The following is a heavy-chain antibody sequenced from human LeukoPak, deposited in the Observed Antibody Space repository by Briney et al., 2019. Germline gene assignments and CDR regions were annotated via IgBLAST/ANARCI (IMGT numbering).Heavy chain of an antibody. CDR1: RFTFSSYD. CDR3: AKGEGGDSGWYGDY. V-gene: IGHV3-30*18. D-gene: IGHD6-19*01. Sequence: GGSLRLSCAASRFTFSSYDMNWVRQAPGKGLEWVAVISYDGTNKYYADSVKGRFTISRDNSKNTLFLQMNSLRAEDTAVYYCAKGEGGDSGWYGDYWGQGTLVTVSS. J-gene: IGHJ4*02. CDR2: ISYDGTNK.